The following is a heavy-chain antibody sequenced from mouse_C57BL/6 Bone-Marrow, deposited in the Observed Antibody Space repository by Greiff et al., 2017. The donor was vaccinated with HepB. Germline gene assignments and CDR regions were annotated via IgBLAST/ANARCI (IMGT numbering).Heavy chain of an antibody. CDR1: GYTFTSYW. CDR3: ARRGSYVV. V-gene: IGHV1-69*01. J-gene: IGHJ1*03. CDR2: IDPSDSYT. Sequence: QVQLQQPGAELVMPGASVKLSCKASGYTFTSYWMHWVKQRPGQGLEWIGEIDPSDSYTNYNQKFKGKSTLTVDKSSSTAYMQLSSLTSEDSAVYYCARRGSYVVWGTGTTVTVSS.